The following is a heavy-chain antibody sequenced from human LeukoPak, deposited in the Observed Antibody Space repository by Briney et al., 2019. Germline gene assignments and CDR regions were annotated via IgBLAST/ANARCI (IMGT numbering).Heavy chain of an antibody. J-gene: IGHJ4*01. CDR3: ARDLNPSSSGWYDTFDH. Sequence: PGRSLRLSCAASGFTFSDYALHWVRQSPAKGLEWVAVISKDAGHEFYADSVKGRFSVSRDNSMDTVTLLMNSLTPDDTAVYYCARDLNPSSSGWYDTFDHWGHGTLVTVSS. D-gene: IGHD6-19*01. CDR2: ISKDAGHE. CDR1: GFTFSDYA. V-gene: IGHV3-30*04.